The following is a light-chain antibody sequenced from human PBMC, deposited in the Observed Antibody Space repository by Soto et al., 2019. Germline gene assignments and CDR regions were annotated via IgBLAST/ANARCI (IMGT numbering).Light chain of an antibody. J-gene: IGKJ2*01. CDR2: WAS. CDR1: QSVLYNSNNKNY. V-gene: IGKV4-1*01. Sequence: DIVMTQSPDSLAVSLGERATINCKSSQSVLYNSNNKNYLAWYQQKPGQPPKLLIYWASTRESGVPDRFSGRGSGTDFTLTISSLQAEDVAVYYCQQYYNTSYTFGQGTKLEIK. CDR3: QQYYNTSYT.